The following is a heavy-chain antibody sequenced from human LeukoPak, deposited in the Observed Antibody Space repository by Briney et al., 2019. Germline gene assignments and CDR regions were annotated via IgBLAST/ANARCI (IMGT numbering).Heavy chain of an antibody. Sequence: GGSLRLSCAASGFTFSGYWMHWVHQAPGKGLVWVSRINSDGSSTSYADSVKGRFTISRDNSKNTLYLQMNSLRAEDTAVYYCARDDPSGGIAVAGTSGMDVWGQGTTVTVSS. CDR3: ARDDPSGGIAVAGTSGMDV. D-gene: IGHD6-19*01. V-gene: IGHV3-74*01. J-gene: IGHJ6*02. CDR1: GFTFSGYW. CDR2: INSDGSST.